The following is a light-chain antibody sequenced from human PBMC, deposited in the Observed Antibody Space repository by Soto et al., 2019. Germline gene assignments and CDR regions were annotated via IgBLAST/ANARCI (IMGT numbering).Light chain of an antibody. J-gene: IGKJ1*01. CDR1: QSVSSSY. CDR3: QQYGSSPTT. Sequence: ESVLTQSPGTLSLSPGEIATLSCRASQSVSSSYLAWYQQKPGQAPRLLIYGASSRATGIPDRFSGSGSGTDFTLTISRLEPEDFAVYYCQQYGSSPTTFGQGTKVDIK. V-gene: IGKV3-20*01. CDR2: GAS.